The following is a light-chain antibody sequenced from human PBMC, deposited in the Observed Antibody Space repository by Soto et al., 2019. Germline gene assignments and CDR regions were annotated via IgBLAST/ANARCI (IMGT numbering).Light chain of an antibody. V-gene: IGLV4-69*01. CDR2: LATDGSH. J-gene: IGLJ3*02. CDR3: QTWGTGGWV. CDR1: SEHSNYA. Sequence: QAVLTQSPSASASLGASVKLTCTLSSEHSNYAIAWYQQQPEKGPRYLIKLATDGSHTKGDGIPDRFSGSSSGAERYLTISSLQSEDEADYYCQTWGTGGWVFGGGTKLTVL.